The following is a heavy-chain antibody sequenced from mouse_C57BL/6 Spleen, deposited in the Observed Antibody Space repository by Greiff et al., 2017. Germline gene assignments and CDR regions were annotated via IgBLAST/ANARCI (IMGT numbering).Heavy chain of an antibody. CDR1: GYAFTNYL. CDR2: INPGSGGT. J-gene: IGHJ3*01. D-gene: IGHD2-1*01. Sequence: QVQLKESGAELVRPGTSVKVSCKASGYAFTNYLIEWVKQRPGQGLEWIGVINPGSGGTNYNEKFKGKATLTADKSSSTAYMQLSSLTSEDSAVYFCARSDYGNYVFAYWGQGTLVTVSA. V-gene: IGHV1-54*01. CDR3: ARSDYGNYVFAY.